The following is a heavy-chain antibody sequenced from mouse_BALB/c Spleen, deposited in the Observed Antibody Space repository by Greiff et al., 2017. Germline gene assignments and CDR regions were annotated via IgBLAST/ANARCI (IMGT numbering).Heavy chain of an antibody. D-gene: IGHD2-4*01. J-gene: IGHJ3*01. Sequence: QVQLQQSGAELMKPGASVKISCKATGYTFSSYWIEWVKQRPGHGLEWIGEILPGSGSTNYNEKFKGKATFTADTSSNTAYMQLSSLTYEDSAVYYCASSDDYDETFAYWGQGTLVTVSA. CDR1: GYTFSSYW. V-gene: IGHV1-9*01. CDR2: ILPGSGST. CDR3: ASSDDYDETFAY.